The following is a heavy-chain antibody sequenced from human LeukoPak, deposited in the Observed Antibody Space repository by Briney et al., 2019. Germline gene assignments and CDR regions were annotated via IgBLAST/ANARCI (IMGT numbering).Heavy chain of an antibody. J-gene: IGHJ4*02. CDR2: IFHSGGA. CDR3: AQIRPSTYYDSSGSFDY. V-gene: IGHV4/OR15-8*01. Sequence: SETLSLTCAVSGGSIVSRDWWTWVRQPPGKGLEWIGDIFHSGGANYNPSLKSRVTMSVDTSRNQFSLKLSSVTAADTAVYYCAQIRPSTYYDSSGSFDYWGQGTLVTVSS. D-gene: IGHD3-22*01. CDR1: GGSIVSRDW.